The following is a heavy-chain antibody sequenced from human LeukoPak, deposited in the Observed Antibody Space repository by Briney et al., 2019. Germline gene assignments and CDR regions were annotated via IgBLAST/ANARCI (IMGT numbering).Heavy chain of an antibody. CDR3: ARAYSSGWTPANYYYYYGMDV. CDR2: MNPNSGNT. D-gene: IGHD6-19*01. Sequence: ASVKVSCKASGYTFTSYDINWVRQATGQGLEWMGWMNPNSGNTGYAQKFQGRVTMTRNTSISTAYMELSSLRSEDTAVYYCARAYSSGWTPANYYYYYGMDVWGQGTTVTVSS. V-gene: IGHV1-8*01. CDR1: GYTFTSYD. J-gene: IGHJ6*02.